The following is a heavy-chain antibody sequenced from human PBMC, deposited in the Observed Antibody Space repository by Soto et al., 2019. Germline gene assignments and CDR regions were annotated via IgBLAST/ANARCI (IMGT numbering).Heavy chain of an antibody. V-gene: IGHV3-33*05. CDR3: ARVCGGDCGNAFDV. CDR2: ISFDSRDK. CDR1: EFTFSAYG. Sequence: QVQLVESGGGVVQPGRSLRLSCAASEFTFSAYGIHWVRQAPGKGLEWVATISFDSRDKLYVDSMNGRLTISRENSRNTVYLQMDSLRAEDTAVYHCARVCGGDCGNAFDVWGQGTVVAVSP. J-gene: IGHJ3*01. D-gene: IGHD2-21*02.